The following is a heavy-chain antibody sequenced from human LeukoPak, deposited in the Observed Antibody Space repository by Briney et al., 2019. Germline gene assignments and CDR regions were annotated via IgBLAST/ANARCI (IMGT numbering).Heavy chain of an antibody. CDR3: ARDPSWGGPNDY. D-gene: IGHD2-21*01. Sequence: SETLSLTCAVYGGSFSGYYWGWIRQPPGKGLEWIGEINHSGSTNYNPSLKSRVTISVDTSKNQFSLKLSSVTAADTAVYYCARDPSWGGPNDYWGQGTLVTVSS. CDR2: INHSGST. CDR1: GGSFSGYY. J-gene: IGHJ4*02. V-gene: IGHV4-34*01.